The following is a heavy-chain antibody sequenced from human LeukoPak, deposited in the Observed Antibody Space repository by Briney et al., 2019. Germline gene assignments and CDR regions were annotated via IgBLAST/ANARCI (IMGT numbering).Heavy chain of an antibody. V-gene: IGHV4-34*01. CDR3: ARSPATSWSNFDY. CDR2: IHHSGST. J-gene: IGHJ4*03. CDR1: VDSFSDHY. Sequence: TSETLSLTCAVYVDSFSDHYWTWIRQPPGKGLEWIGEIHHSGSTNYRLSLKSRVSISVDRSKNQFSLKLTSVTAADTAVYYCARSPATSWSNFDYWGQGTTVTVSS. D-gene: IGHD2-2*01.